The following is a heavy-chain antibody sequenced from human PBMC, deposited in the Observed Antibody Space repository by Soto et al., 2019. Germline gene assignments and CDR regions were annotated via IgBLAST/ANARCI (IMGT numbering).Heavy chain of an antibody. V-gene: IGHV3-30*18. D-gene: IGHD3-16*01. CDR3: AKDYERTGPAWFDP. J-gene: IGHJ5*02. CDR2: ISYDGSNK. Sequence: QVQLVESGGGVVQPGGSLRLSCAASGFTFSSYGMHWVRQAPGKGLEWVAVISYDGSNKHYVESVKGRFTISRDDSKNTLYLQMNSLSGEDTGVYYCAKDYERTGPAWFDPWGQGTLVTVSS. CDR1: GFTFSSYG.